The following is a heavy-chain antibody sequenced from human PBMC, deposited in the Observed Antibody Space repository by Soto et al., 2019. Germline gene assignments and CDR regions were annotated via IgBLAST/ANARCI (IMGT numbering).Heavy chain of an antibody. CDR2: MNPNSGNT. V-gene: IGHV1-8*01. J-gene: IGHJ6*02. CDR3: ARGRENYYYYYGMDV. Sequence: EASVKVSCKASGYTFTSYDINWVRQATGQGLEWMGWMNPNSGNTGYAQKFQGRVTMTRNTSISTAYMELSSLRSEDTAVYYCARGRENYYYYYGMDVWGQGTTVTVSS. D-gene: IGHD1-26*01. CDR1: GYTFTSYD.